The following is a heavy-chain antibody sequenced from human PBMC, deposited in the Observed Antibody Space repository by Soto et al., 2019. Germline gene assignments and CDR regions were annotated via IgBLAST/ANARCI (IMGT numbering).Heavy chain of an antibody. D-gene: IGHD1-26*01. CDR3: VRLIGNSWLDF. V-gene: IGHV6-1*01. J-gene: IGHJ5*01. CDR1: GDSVSSSSVT. Sequence: PSQTLSLTCAISGDSVSSSSVTWNWIRQSPSRGLEWLGRTYYRSKWYNDYAESVKSRITINPDTSKNQFSLHLNSVTPEDTAVYFFVRLIGNSWLDFWGRGTLVNVSS. CDR2: TYYRSKWYN.